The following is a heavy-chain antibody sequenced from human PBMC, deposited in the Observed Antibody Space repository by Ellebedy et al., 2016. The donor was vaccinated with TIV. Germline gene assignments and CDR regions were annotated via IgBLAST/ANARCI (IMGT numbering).Heavy chain of an antibody. CDR1: GYTFTGYY. V-gene: IGHV1/OR15-3*02. D-gene: IGHD6-19*01. J-gene: IGHJ4*02. CDR2: INPGSGNI. CDR3: ARARSSGWLHTPDY. Sequence: AASVKVSCKASGYTFTGYYMHWVRQAPGQRLEWMGWINPGSGNIHYSQSLQARATITRDTSASTVYMELSSLRSEDTAVYYCARARSSGWLHTPDYWGQGTLVTVSS.